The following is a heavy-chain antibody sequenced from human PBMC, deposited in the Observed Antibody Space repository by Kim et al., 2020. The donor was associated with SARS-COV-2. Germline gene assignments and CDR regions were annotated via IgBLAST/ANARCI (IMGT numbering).Heavy chain of an antibody. D-gene: IGHD6-19*01. CDR2: ISYDGSNK. J-gene: IGHJ4*02. Sequence: GGSLRLSCAASGFTFSSYGMHWVRQAPGKGLEWVAVISYDGSNKYYADSVKGRFTISRDNSKNTLYLQMNSLRAEDTAVYYCAKKAGPYSSGWSHFDYWGQGTLVTVSS. CDR3: AKKAGPYSSGWSHFDY. V-gene: IGHV3-30*18. CDR1: GFTFSSYG.